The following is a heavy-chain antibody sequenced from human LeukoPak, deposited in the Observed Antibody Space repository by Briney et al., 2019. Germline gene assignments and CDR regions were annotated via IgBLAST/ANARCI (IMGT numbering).Heavy chain of an antibody. CDR2: ISSGGSAI. V-gene: IGHV3-48*03. CDR1: GFTFSSYE. J-gene: IGHJ4*02. Sequence: GGSLRLSSGASGFTFSSYEMNWVRQAPGKGLEWVSYISSGGSAIYYADSVKGRFTISRDNAKNSLYLQMNSLRAEDTAVYYCARNDYSSSSYFYWGQGTLVTVSS. CDR3: ARNDYSSSSYFY. D-gene: IGHD6-6*01.